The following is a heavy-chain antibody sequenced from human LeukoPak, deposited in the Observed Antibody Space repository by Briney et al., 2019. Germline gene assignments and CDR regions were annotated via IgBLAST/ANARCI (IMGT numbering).Heavy chain of an antibody. CDR3: AGQGAAGKYYYYYMDV. J-gene: IGHJ6*03. D-gene: IGHD6-13*01. CDR1: GYSFTSYW. Sequence: GESLKISCKGSGYSFTSYWIGWVRQMPGKGLEWMGIIYPGDSDTRYSPSFPGQVTISADKSISTAYLEWSSLKASDTAIYYCAGQGAAGKYYYYYMDVWGKGTTVTVSS. V-gene: IGHV5-51*01. CDR2: IYPGDSDT.